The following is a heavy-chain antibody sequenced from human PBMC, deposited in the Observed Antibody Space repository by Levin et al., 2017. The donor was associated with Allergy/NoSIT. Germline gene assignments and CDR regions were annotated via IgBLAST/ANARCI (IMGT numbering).Heavy chain of an antibody. J-gene: IGHJ6*03. CDR3: ARAITDDPYCYYMDV. CDR2: ISTSSSTI. V-gene: IGHV3-48*02. Sequence: SSETLSLTCAASGFTFNRYSMNWVRQAPGQGLEWVSYISTSSSTIYYADSVKGRFTISRDNAKNSVYLQMNSLRDEDTDVYDCARAITDDPYCYYMDVWGKGTTVTVSS. CDR1: GFTFNRYS. D-gene: IGHD5-12*01.